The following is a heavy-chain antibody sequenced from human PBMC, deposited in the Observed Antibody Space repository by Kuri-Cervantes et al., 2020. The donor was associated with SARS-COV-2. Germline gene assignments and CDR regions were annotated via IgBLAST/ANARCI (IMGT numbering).Heavy chain of an antibody. D-gene: IGHD5-12*01. CDR1: GYTLTELS. CDR2: IIPIFGIA. Sequence: SSVKVSCKVSGYTLTELSMHWVRQAPGKGLEWMGGIIPIFGIANYAQKFQGRVTITADTSTSTAYMELSSLRSEDTAVYYCARAEDIVATIDIWGQGTMVTVSS. V-gene: IGHV1-69*10. J-gene: IGHJ3*02. CDR3: ARAEDIVATIDI.